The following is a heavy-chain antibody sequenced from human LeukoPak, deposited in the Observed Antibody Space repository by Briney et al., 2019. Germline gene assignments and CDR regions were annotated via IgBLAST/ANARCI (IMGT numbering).Heavy chain of an antibody. CDR3: ARARRPLLGAYFDY. CDR2: IYYSGST. V-gene: IGHV4-31*03. J-gene: IGHJ4*02. CDR1: GGSISSGGYY. D-gene: IGHD3-16*01. Sequence: SETLSLTCTVSGGSISSGGYYWSWIRQHPGKGLEWIGYIYYSGSTYYNPSLKSRVTISVDTSKNQFSLKLSSVTAADTAVYYCARARRPLLGAYFDYWGQGTLVTVSS.